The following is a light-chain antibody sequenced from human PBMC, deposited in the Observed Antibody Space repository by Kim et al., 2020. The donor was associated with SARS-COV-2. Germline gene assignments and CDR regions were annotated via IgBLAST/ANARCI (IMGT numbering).Light chain of an antibody. CDR1: HSVSCN. CDR3: QQYNNCPLT. CDR2: DAS. J-gene: IGKJ1*01. Sequence: VSPVERATLSCRARHSVSCNLSWYQQKPGQAPRLLIYDASTEATDIPARFSGSGSGTEFTLTISSLQSEDFAVYYCQQYNNCPLTFGQGTKVDIK. V-gene: IGKV3-15*01.